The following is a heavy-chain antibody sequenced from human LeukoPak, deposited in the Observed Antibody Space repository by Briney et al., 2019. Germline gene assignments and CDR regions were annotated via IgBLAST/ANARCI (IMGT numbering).Heavy chain of an antibody. CDR2: INHSGIT. CDR1: SYSIRSDYY. CDR3: GRDRPSGYYDY. V-gene: IGHV4-38-2*02. D-gene: IGHD3-22*01. J-gene: IGHJ4*02. Sequence: SETLSLTCTVSSYSIRSDYYWGWIRQTPGKGLEWIASINHSGITYYNPSLKSRVTILVDMSKNQFSLKLTSVTAADTAVYYCGRDRPSGYYDYWGQGILVTVSS.